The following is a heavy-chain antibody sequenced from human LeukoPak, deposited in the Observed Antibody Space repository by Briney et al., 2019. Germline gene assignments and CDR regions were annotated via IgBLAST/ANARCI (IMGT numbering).Heavy chain of an antibody. CDR3: ARSRGSSAPEY. J-gene: IGHJ4*02. CDR1: GFTFSDYS. D-gene: IGHD6-6*01. V-gene: IGHV3-48*01. CDR2: ISSSSSPI. Sequence: GGSLRLSCEASGFTFSDYSMNWVRQAPGKGLEGVSYISSSSSPIYYADSVKGRFTISRDNAKNSLYLQMNSLRAEDTAVYYCARSRGSSAPEYWGQGTLVTVSS.